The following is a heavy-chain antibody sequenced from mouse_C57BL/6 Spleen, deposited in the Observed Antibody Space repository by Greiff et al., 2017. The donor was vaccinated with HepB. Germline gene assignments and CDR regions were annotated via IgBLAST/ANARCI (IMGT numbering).Heavy chain of an antibody. J-gene: IGHJ4*01. V-gene: IGHV1-19*01. CDR2: INPYNGGT. D-gene: IGHD2-5*01. CDR1: GYTFTDYY. Sequence: EVQLQQSGPVLVKPGASVKMSCKASGYTFTDYYMNWVKQSHGKSLEWIGVINPYNGGTSYNQKFKGKATLTVDKSSSTAYMELNSLTSEDSAVYYCARHYSNYPYYYAMDYWGQGTSVTVSS. CDR3: ARHYSNYPYYYAMDY.